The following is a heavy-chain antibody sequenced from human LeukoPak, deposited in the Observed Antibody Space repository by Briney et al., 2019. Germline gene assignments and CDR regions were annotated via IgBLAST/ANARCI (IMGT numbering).Heavy chain of an antibody. CDR1: GFTFSSYG. CDR3: ARDLNYYDSSGYSPFGD. D-gene: IGHD3-22*01. Sequence: GGSLRLSCAASGFTFSSYGMHWVRQAPGKGLEWVAVIWYDGSNKYYADSVKGRFTISRDNSKNTLYLQMNSLRAEDTAVYYCARDLNYYDSSGYSPFGDWGQGTLVTASS. J-gene: IGHJ4*02. V-gene: IGHV3-33*01. CDR2: IWYDGSNK.